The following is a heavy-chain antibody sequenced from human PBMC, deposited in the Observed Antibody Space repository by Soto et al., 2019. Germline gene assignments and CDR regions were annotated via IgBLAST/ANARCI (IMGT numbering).Heavy chain of an antibody. CDR1: SDSISSYY. CDR2: IYYSGST. CDR3: ASQEKSSWYWFDP. D-gene: IGHD6-13*01. V-gene: IGHV4-59*05. J-gene: IGHJ5*02. Sequence: PSETLSLTCTVSSDSISSYYWIWIRQSPGKGLEWIGSIYYSGSTYYNPSLKSRVTISVDTSKNQFSLKLSSVTAADTAVYYCASQEKSSWYWFDPWGQGTLVTVSS.